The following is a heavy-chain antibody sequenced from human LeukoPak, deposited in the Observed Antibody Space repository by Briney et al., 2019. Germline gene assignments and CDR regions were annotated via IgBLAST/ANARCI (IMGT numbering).Heavy chain of an antibody. CDR1: GLAFSHFD. CDR2: ISFDGSNK. Sequence: GGSLRLSCAASGLAFSHFDMHWVRQAPGKGLQWVAGISFDGSNKYYRDSVRGRFTISRDNSRKMLYLQMNSLRAEDTAVYYCAKDRTQLVGDEFDYWGQGTLVTVSS. V-gene: IGHV3-30*18. CDR3: AKDRTQLVGDEFDY. J-gene: IGHJ4*02. D-gene: IGHD2-15*01.